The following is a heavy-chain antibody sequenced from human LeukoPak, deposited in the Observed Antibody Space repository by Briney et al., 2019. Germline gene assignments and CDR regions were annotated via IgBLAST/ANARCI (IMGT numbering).Heavy chain of an antibody. CDR2: MNPNSGNT. Sequence: GASVKVSCKASGYTFTSCDINWVRQATGQGLEWMGWMNPNSGNTGYAQKLQGRVTMTTDTSTSTAYMELRSLRSDDTAVYYCARVRGSGSYSYWGQGTLVTVSS. J-gene: IGHJ4*02. V-gene: IGHV1-8*01. CDR3: ARVRGSGSYSY. D-gene: IGHD3-10*01. CDR1: GYTFTSCD.